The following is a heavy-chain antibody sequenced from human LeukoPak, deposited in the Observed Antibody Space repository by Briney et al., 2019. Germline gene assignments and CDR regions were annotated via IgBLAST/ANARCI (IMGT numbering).Heavy chain of an antibody. Sequence: ASVKVSCKVSGYTLTELSMYCVRQAPGKGLEWMGGFDPEDGETIYAQKFQGRVTMTEDTSTDTAYMELSSLRSEDTAVYYCATAGIVVVPYYYGMDVWGQGTTVTVSS. CDR1: GYTLTELS. CDR2: FDPEDGET. D-gene: IGHD2-15*01. CDR3: ATAGIVVVPYYYGMDV. J-gene: IGHJ6*02. V-gene: IGHV1-24*01.